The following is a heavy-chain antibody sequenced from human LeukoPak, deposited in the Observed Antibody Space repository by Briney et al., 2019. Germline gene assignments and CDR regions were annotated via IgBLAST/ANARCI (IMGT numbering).Heavy chain of an antibody. D-gene: IGHD2-15*01. CDR3: ARVVVVAATTGWFDP. V-gene: IGHV5-51*01. CDR2: IYPGGSDT. Sequence: GESLKISCKGSGYSFTSYWIGWVRQMPGKGLEWMGIIYPGGSDTRYSPSFQGQVTISADKSISTAYLQWSSLKASDTAMYYCARVVVVAATTGWFDPWGQGTLVTVSS. J-gene: IGHJ5*02. CDR1: GYSFTSYW.